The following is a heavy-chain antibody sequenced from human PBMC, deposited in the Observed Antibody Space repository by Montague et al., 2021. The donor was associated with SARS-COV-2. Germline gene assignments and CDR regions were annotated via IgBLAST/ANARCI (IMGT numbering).Heavy chain of an antibody. V-gene: IGHV4-39*02. J-gene: IGHJ3*02. CDR2: IYDSGST. CDR3: ARRGRKLMTVAITIGGFDI. Sequence: SETLSLTCTVSGGSISSNNYYWDWIRQPPGKGLEWIGSIYDSGSTYYNPSLKSRVTISVDTSKNHFSLKLNSVTAADTAVYYCARRGRKLMTVAITIGGFDIWGQGTMVTVSS. CDR1: GGSISSNNYY. D-gene: IGHD3-22*01.